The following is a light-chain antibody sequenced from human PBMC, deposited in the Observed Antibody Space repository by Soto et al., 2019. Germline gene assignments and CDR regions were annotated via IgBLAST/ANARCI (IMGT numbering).Light chain of an antibody. CDR2: DVS. V-gene: IGLV2-14*01. CDR1: SSDVGNYNY. CDR3: TSYTSSSTYV. Sequence: QSALTQPASVSGSPGQSIAISCTGTSSDVGNYNYVSWYQQHPDKAPKLMIFDVSNRHSGVSDRFSGAKSGNTASLTISGLQADDEADYYCTSYTSSSTYVFGTGTKLTVL. J-gene: IGLJ1*01.